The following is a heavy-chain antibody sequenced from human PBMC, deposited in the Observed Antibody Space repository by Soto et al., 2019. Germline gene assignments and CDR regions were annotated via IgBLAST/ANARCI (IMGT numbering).Heavy chain of an antibody. CDR2: IYWSDDK. D-gene: IGHD3-16*01. Sequence: QITLKESDPTLVKPTQTLTLTCTFSGFSLSARGVGVGWIRQPPGKALEWLALIYWSDDKRYTPSLKSRLTITKDTSKNQVVLTMTNMDPVDTATYYCAHSPWGAAPDYWGQGTLVTVSS. CDR1: GFSLSARGVG. V-gene: IGHV2-5*01. J-gene: IGHJ4*02. CDR3: AHSPWGAAPDY.